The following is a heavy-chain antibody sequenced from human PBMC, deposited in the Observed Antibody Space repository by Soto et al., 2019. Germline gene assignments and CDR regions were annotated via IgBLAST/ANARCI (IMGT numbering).Heavy chain of an antibody. D-gene: IGHD5-18*01. CDR2: INADSGNT. CDR1: GYTLSVDD. Sequence: ASVKVSCKASGYTLSVDDINWVRQAAGQGHEWMGWINADSGNTGYAQKFQGRVTMTRDTSASTAYMELSSLRSEDTAVYYCARDPFPDTAMVPFDYWGQGTLVTVSS. V-gene: IGHV1-8*01. J-gene: IGHJ4*02. CDR3: ARDPFPDTAMVPFDY.